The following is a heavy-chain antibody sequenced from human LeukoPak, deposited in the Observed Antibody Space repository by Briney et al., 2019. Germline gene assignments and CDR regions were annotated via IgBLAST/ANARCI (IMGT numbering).Heavy chain of an antibody. D-gene: IGHD3-9*01. CDR3: ARDRGHGRYDILTGYYSGDAFDI. CDR2: INPSGGRT. Sequence: ASVTVSCKASGYTFTDSYIHWVRQAPRQGLEWMGIINPSGGRTRHSQKFQGRLTMTRETSTSTVYMELSSVRSEDTAVYYCARDRGHGRYDILTGYYSGDAFDIWGQGTMVTVSS. J-gene: IGHJ3*02. V-gene: IGHV1-46*01. CDR1: GYTFTDSY.